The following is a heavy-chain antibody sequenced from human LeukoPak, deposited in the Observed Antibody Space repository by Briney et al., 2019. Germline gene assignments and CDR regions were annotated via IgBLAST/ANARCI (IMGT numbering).Heavy chain of an antibody. V-gene: IGHV1-2*02. J-gene: IGHJ6*03. CDR2: INPNSGGT. CDR1: GYTFTGHY. Sequence: ASVKVSCKASGYTFTGHYMHWVRQAPGQGLEWMGWINPNSGGTNYAQKFQGRVTMTRDTSISTAYMELSRLRSDDTAVYYCARGGVTYYYGSGSPYYYMDVWGKGTTVTISS. D-gene: IGHD3-10*01. CDR3: ARGGVTYYYGSGSPYYYMDV.